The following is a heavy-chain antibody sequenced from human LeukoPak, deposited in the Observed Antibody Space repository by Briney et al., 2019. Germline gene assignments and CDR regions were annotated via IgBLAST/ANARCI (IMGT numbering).Heavy chain of an antibody. CDR3: ASYYYDSSDLYAFDI. J-gene: IGHJ3*02. V-gene: IGHV1-69*13. Sequence: ASVKVSCKASGGTFSSYAISWVRQAPGQGLEWMGGIIPIFGTANYAQKFQGRVTITADESTSTAYMELSSLRSEDTAVYYCASYYYDSSDLYAFDIWGQGTTVTVSS. D-gene: IGHD3-22*01. CDR2: IIPIFGTA. CDR1: GGTFSSYA.